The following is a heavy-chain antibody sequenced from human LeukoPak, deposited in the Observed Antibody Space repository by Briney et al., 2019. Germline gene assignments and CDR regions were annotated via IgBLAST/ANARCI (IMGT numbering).Heavy chain of an antibody. CDR3: ARGFRFRSYFDY. J-gene: IGHJ4*02. V-gene: IGHV4-34*01. Sequence: SETLSLTCAVYGGSFSGYYWSWIRQPPGKGLEWIGEINHSGSTNYNPSLKSRVTISVDTSKNQFFLKLSSVTAADTAVYYCARGFRFRSYFDYWGQGTLVTVSS. CDR1: GGSFSGYY. D-gene: IGHD3-10*01. CDR2: INHSGST.